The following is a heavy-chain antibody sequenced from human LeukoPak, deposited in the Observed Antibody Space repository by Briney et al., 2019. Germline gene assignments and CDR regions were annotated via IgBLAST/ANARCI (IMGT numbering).Heavy chain of an antibody. V-gene: IGHV3-7*01. D-gene: IGHD5-24*01. CDR1: GFTFSNAW. Sequence: AGSLRLSCAASGFTFSNAWMSWVRQAPGKGLEWVANIKQDGSEKYYVDSVKGRFTISRDNAKNSLYLQMNSLRAEDTAVYYCTRQKMATLSHDGFAIWGQGTMVTVSS. J-gene: IGHJ3*02. CDR2: IKQDGSEK. CDR3: TRQKMATLSHDGFAI.